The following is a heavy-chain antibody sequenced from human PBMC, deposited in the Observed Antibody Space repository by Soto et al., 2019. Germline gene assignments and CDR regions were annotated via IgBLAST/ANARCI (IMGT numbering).Heavy chain of an antibody. D-gene: IGHD4-17*01. Sequence: GGPLRLSCAACGFTFDDYAMHWVRQAPGKGLEWVSGISWNSGSIGYADSVKGRFTISRDNAKNSLYLQMNSLRAEDTALYYSAKEVSVDYGLDYWGQGTLVTVSS. V-gene: IGHV3-9*01. CDR2: ISWNSGSI. CDR1: GFTFDDYA. J-gene: IGHJ4*02. CDR3: AKEVSVDYGLDY.